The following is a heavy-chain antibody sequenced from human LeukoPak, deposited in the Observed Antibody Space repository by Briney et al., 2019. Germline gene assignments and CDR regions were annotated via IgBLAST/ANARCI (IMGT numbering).Heavy chain of an antibody. CDR2: ISYDGSNK. CDR1: GFTFSSYG. CDR3: AKDLSGWSRYHYYYGMDV. Sequence: GGSLRLSCAASGFTFSSYGMHWVRQAPGKGLEWVAVISYDGSNKYYADSVKGRFTISRDNSKNTLYLQMNSLRAEDTAVYYCAKDLSGWSRYHYYYGMDVWGQGTTVTVSS. D-gene: IGHD6-19*01. V-gene: IGHV3-30*18. J-gene: IGHJ6*02.